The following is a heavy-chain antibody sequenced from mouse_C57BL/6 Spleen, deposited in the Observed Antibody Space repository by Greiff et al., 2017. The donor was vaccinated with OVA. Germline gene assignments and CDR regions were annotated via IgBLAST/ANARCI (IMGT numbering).Heavy chain of an antibody. CDR2: ISYDGSN. J-gene: IGHJ3*01. Sequence: EVHLVESGPGLVKPSQSLSLTCSVTGYSITSGYYWNWIRQFPGNKLEWMGYISYDGSNNYNPSLKNRISITRDTSKNQFFLKLNSVTTEDTATYYCASLDGNPPGPFAYWGQGTLVTVSA. CDR1: GYSITSGYY. V-gene: IGHV3-6*01. CDR3: ASLDGNPPGPFAY. D-gene: IGHD2-1*01.